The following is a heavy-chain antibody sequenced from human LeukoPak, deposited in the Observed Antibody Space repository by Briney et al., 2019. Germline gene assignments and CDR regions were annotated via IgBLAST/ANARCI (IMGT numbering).Heavy chain of an antibody. D-gene: IGHD3-22*01. CDR3: ASSHDSSGND. Sequence: GGSLRLSCVASGFSFSSYWMAWVRQASGKGLEWVANIKNDGSHKYYVDSVKGRFTISRDNAKNSVYLEMNNLRADDTAVYFCASSHDSSGNDWGQGTMVTVSS. CDR2: IKNDGSHK. J-gene: IGHJ4*02. V-gene: IGHV3-7*01. CDR1: GFSFSSYW.